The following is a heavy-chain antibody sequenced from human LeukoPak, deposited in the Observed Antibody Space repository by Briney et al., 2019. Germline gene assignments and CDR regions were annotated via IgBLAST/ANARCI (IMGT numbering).Heavy chain of an antibody. D-gene: IGHD3-10*01. CDR3: ARDPITMVRGVIISDPAPY. CDR2: ISSSSSTI. CDR1: GFTFSRYE. Sequence: GGSLRLSCAASGFTFSRYEMNWVRQAPGKGLQWLSYISSSSSTIYYADSVKGRFTISRDNAKNSLYLQMNSLRAEDTAVYYCARDPITMVRGVIISDPAPYWGQGTLVTVSS. J-gene: IGHJ4*02. V-gene: IGHV3-48*03.